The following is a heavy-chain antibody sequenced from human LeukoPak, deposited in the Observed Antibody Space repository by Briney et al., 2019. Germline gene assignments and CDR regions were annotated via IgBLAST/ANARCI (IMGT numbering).Heavy chain of an antibody. J-gene: IGHJ6*02. CDR1: EYTFTSYY. D-gene: IGHD3-9*01. Sequence: GASVEVSCKASEYTFTSYYMHWVRQAPGQGLEWMGIINPSGGSTNYAQKFQGRVTMTRDTSTSTVYMELSSLRSEDTAVYYCARSGANYDILTGYHYYYGMDVWGQGTTVTVSS. CDR2: INPSGGST. V-gene: IGHV1-46*01. CDR3: ARSGANYDILTGYHYYYGMDV.